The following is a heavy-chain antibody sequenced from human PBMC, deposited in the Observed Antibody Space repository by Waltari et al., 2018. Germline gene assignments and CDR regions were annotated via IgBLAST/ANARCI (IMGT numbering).Heavy chain of an antibody. CDR3: ARVSMYYYDSSGYLNAFDI. CDR1: GGTVSSYA. Sequence: QVQLVQSGAEVKKPGSSVKVSCKASGGTVSSYAISWVRQAPGLGLEWMGGIIPIFGTDNYAQKFQGRVTITADESTSTAYMELSSLRSEDTAVYYCARVSMYYYDSSGYLNAFDIWGQGTMVTVSS. D-gene: IGHD3-22*01. V-gene: IGHV1-69*01. CDR2: IIPIFGTD. J-gene: IGHJ3*02.